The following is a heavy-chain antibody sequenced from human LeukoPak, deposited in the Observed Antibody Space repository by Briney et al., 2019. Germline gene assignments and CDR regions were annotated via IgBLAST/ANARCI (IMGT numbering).Heavy chain of an antibody. Sequence: QPGGSLRLSCAASGFPFNNYALNWVRPAPGKGLEWVSPVMGSRDITYYADSVKGRFTISRDNSKNTLYLQMKNLRAEDTAVYFCARVPGRASSYYFDYWGQGTLVTVSS. V-gene: IGHV3-23*01. CDR3: ARVPGRASSYYFDY. CDR1: GFPFNNYA. J-gene: IGHJ4*02. CDR2: VMGSRDIT.